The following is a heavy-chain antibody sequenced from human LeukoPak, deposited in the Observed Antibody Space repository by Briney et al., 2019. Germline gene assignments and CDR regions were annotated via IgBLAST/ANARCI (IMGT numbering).Heavy chain of an antibody. CDR3: ARDAPLIYSSSSKVDWFDP. J-gene: IGHJ5*02. CDR1: GFTFSSYS. Sequence: GGSLRLSCAASGFTFSSYSMNWVRQAPGKGLEWVSSISSSSSYIYYADSVKGRFTISRDNAKNSLYLQMNSLRAEDPAVYYCARDAPLIYSSSSKVDWFDPWGQGTLVTVSS. D-gene: IGHD6-6*01. CDR2: ISSSSSYI. V-gene: IGHV3-21*01.